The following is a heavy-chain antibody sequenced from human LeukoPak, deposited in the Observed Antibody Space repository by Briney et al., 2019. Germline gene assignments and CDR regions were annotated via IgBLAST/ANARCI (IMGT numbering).Heavy chain of an antibody. V-gene: IGHV4-39*01. D-gene: IGHD2-15*01. J-gene: IGHJ4*02. CDR1: GGSISSSSYY. Sequence: PSETLSLTCIVSGGSISSSSYYWGWIRQPPGKGLEWIGSIYYSGCTYYNPSLKSRVTISVDTSKNQFSLKLSSVTAADTAVYYCARHGCGSRRCGFGYWGQGTLVTVSS. CDR3: ARHGCGSRRCGFGY. CDR2: IYYSGCT.